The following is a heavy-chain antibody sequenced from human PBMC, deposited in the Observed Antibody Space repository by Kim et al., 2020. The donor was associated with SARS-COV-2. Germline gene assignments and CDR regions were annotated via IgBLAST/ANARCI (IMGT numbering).Heavy chain of an antibody. J-gene: IGHJ4*02. D-gene: IGHD6-19*01. CDR3: AREEVAVAGMGYFDY. V-gene: IGHV1-3*01. Sequence: QKFQGRVTITRDTSASTAYMELSSLRSEDTAVYYCAREEVAVAGMGYFDYWGQGTLVTVSS.